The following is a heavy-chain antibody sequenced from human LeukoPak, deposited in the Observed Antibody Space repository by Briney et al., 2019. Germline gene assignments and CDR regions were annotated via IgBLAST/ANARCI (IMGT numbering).Heavy chain of an antibody. D-gene: IGHD5-18*01. V-gene: IGHV4-30-2*01. CDR3: ARYSYGYYFDY. CDR1: GGSISSGGYS. J-gene: IGHJ4*02. CDR2: IYHSGST. Sequence: SQTLSLTCAVSGGSISSGGYSWSWIRQPPGKGLEWIGYIYHSGSTYYNPSLKSRVTISVDRSKNQLSLKLSSVTAADTAVYYCARYSYGYYFDYWGQGTLVTVSS.